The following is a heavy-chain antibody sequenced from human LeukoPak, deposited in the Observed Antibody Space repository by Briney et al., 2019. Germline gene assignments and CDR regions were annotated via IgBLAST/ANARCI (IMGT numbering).Heavy chain of an antibody. CDR3: ARGYSSSWFDY. CDR2: IYHSGST. Sequence: KPSETLSLTCTVSGYSISSGYYWGWIRQPPGKGLEWIGSIYHSGSTYYNPSLKSRVTISVDTSQNQFSLKLSSVTAADTAVYYCARGYSSSWFDYWGQGTLVTVSS. CDR1: GYSISSGYY. V-gene: IGHV4-38-2*02. D-gene: IGHD6-13*01. J-gene: IGHJ4*02.